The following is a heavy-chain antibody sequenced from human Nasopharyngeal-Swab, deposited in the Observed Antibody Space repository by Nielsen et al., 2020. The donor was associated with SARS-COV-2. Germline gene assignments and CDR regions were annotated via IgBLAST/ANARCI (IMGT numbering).Heavy chain of an antibody. J-gene: IGHJ6*02. Sequence: SVKVSCKASGFSITYRFLHWMRQAPGQALEWMGWITPFNGNAKYAQKFQGRVSITRDGSRTTASLELSSLRPDDTAMYFCASGQCINGVCNPTDGLDVWGQGTSVTVTS. V-gene: IGHV1-45*02. D-gene: IGHD2-8*01. CDR1: GFSITYRF. CDR2: ITPFNGNA. CDR3: ASGQCINGVCNPTDGLDV.